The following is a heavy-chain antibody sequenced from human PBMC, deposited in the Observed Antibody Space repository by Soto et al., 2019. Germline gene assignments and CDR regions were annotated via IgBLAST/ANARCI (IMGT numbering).Heavy chain of an antibody. V-gene: IGHV3-74*01. CDR2: MNSDGSNT. Sequence: EVQLVESGGALVQPGGSLRLSCAASGFTFSNYWMHWVRQAPGKGLVWISRMNSDGSNTVYADAVKGRFTISRDNAKNTPYLQMHTPRLEDTAVSYGATSKGAASNGPTTYWAQGTRVTVSS. CDR3: ATSKGAASNGPTTY. CDR1: GFTFSNYW. J-gene: IGHJ4*02. D-gene: IGHD1-26*01.